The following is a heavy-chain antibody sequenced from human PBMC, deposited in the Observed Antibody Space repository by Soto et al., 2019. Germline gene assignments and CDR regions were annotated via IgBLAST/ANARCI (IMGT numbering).Heavy chain of an antibody. CDR3: ARDPPPYYYDSSGSFVSGAFDI. CDR2: INPSGGST. J-gene: IGHJ3*02. V-gene: IGHV1-46*01. Sequence: ASVKVSCTASGYTFTSYYMHWVRQAPGQGLEWMGIINPSGGSTSYAQKFQGRVTMTRDTSTSTVYMELSSLRSEDTAVYYCARDPPPYYYDSSGSFVSGAFDIWGQGTMVTVSS. CDR1: GYTFTSYY. D-gene: IGHD3-22*01.